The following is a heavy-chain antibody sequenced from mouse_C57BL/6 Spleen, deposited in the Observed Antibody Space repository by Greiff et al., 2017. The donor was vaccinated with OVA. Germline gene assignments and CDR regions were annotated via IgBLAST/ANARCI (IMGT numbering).Heavy chain of an antibody. CDR1: GYTFTDYE. CDR2: IDPETGGT. J-gene: IGHJ2*01. V-gene: IGHV1-15*01. D-gene: IGHD1-1*01. CDR3: TRSYYYGNDY. Sequence: QVQLQQSGAELVRPGASVTLSCTASGYTFTDYEMHWVKQTPVHGLEWIGAIDPETGGTAYNQKFKGKAILTADKSSSTAYMELRRLTSEDSAVYYCTRSYYYGNDYWGQGTTLTVSS.